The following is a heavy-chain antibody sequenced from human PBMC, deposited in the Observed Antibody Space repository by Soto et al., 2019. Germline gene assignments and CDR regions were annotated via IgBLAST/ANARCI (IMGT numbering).Heavy chain of an antibody. CDR1: GFTFSNAW. CDR3: TTDLYYYDSSGYYY. D-gene: IGHD3-22*01. J-gene: IGHJ4*02. CDR2: IKSKTDGGTT. Sequence: EVQLVESGGGLVKPGGSLRLSCAASGFTFSNAWMSWVRQAPGKGLEWVGRIKSKTDGGTTDYAAPVRGRFTISRDDSKNTLYLQMNSLKTEDTAVYYCTTDLYYYDSSGYYYWGQGTLVTVSS. V-gene: IGHV3-15*01.